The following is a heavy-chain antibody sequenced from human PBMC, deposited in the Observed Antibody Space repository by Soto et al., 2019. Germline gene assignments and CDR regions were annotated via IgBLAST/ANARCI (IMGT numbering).Heavy chain of an antibody. D-gene: IGHD1-26*01. CDR1: DASSSSSTDY. Sequence: PSETLSLTCTVSDASSSSSTDYCGWNSKPPGKGLEWIGGVYYSENTYYNPSLKSRVTISVDTSKNLFSLKLTSVTAADTAMYYCARPQFSGTYHDTFNIWGQGTMVTVS. CDR2: VYYSENT. V-gene: IGHV4-39*02. J-gene: IGHJ3*02. CDR3: ARPQFSGTYHDTFNI.